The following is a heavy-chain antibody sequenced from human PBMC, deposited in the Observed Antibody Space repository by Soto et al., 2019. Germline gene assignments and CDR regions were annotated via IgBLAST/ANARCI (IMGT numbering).Heavy chain of an antibody. CDR3: VRLIGNSWLDF. CDR2: TYYRSKWYN. Sequence: SETLSLTCDRSGGSVSSSSVTWNWIRQSPSRGLEWLGRTYYRSKWYNDYAESVKSRITINPDTSKNQFSLHLNSVTPEDTAVYYCVRLIGNSWLDFWGQGTLVTVSS. J-gene: IGHJ5*01. D-gene: IGHD1-26*01. CDR1: GGSVSSSSVT. V-gene: IGHV6-1*01.